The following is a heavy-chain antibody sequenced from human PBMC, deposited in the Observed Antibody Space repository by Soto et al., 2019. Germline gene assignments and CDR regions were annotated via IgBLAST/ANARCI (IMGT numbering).Heavy chain of an antibody. D-gene: IGHD3-16*02. CDR2: ISGSGGST. CDR3: AKDLVIYSLSANDYVWGSYRLSASDFDY. J-gene: IGHJ4*02. V-gene: IGHV3-23*01. Sequence: PGGSLRLSCAASGFTFSSYAMSWVRQAPGKGLEWVSAISGSGGSTYYADYVKGRFTISRDNSKNTLYLQMNSLRAEDTAVYYCAKDLVIYSLSANDYVWGSYRLSASDFDYWGQGTLVTVSS. CDR1: GFTFSSYA.